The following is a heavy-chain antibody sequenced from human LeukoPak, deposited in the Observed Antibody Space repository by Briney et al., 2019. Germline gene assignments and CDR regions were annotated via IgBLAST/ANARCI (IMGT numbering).Heavy chain of an antibody. CDR1: GFTFSNAG. V-gene: IGHV3-30*18. D-gene: IGHD5-24*01. Sequence: GGTLRLSCAASGFTFSNAGMSWGRQAPGKGLDRVAVISYDGFNKYYAESVKGRFTISRDNSKNTLYLQMNSLRAEDTAVYCCAKVGGWLQLAYYFDYWGQGTLVTVSS. CDR3: AKVGGWLQLAYYFDY. CDR2: ISYDGFNK. J-gene: IGHJ4*02.